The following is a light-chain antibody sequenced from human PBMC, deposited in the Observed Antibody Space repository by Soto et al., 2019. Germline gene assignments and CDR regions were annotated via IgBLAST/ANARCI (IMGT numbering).Light chain of an antibody. V-gene: IGLV2-14*01. CDR3: NSFRVSHLYV. Sequence: SALSQPASVSGSAGQTITISCTGTSTDVGGYNAVSWYQHHPGKAPKLIIYEVTHRPSGVSDRFSASKSGNTASLTISGLQAEDEADYYCNSFRVSHLYVFGTGTKVTVL. CDR2: EVT. J-gene: IGLJ1*01. CDR1: STDVGGYNA.